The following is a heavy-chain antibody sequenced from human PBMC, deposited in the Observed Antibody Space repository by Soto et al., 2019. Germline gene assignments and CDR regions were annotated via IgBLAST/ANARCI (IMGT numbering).Heavy chain of an antibody. Sequence: GGSLRLSCAASGFTFRSYAMSWVRQAPGKGLEWVSGVGGSGGSTYYSDSVKGRFTISRDNSKNTLYLQMNSLRAEDTAVYYCAKDLTIFSVDPTSFDHWGQGTLVTVSS. V-gene: IGHV3-23*01. CDR1: GFTFRSYA. CDR3: AKDLTIFSVDPTSFDH. D-gene: IGHD3-3*01. J-gene: IGHJ4*02. CDR2: VGGSGGST.